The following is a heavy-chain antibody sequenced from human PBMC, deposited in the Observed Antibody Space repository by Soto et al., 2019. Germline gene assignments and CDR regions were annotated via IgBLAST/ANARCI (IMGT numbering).Heavy chain of an antibody. D-gene: IGHD1-26*01. Sequence: QVQLVQSGAEVKKPGASVKVSCKASGYTFTGYYMHWVRQAPGQGLEWMGWINPNSGGKNYAQKFQGWVTMTRDTSISPAYMELSRLRSDDTAVYYCARQGGGSYYTYWGQGPLVTVSS. CDR1: GYTFTGYY. V-gene: IGHV1-2*04. CDR3: ARQGGGSYYTY. J-gene: IGHJ4*02. CDR2: INPNSGGK.